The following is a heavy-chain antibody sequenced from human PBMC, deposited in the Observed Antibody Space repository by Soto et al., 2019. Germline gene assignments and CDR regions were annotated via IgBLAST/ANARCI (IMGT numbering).Heavy chain of an antibody. V-gene: IGHV4-34*01. CDR3: ARGRLSSIAARPLDY. Sequence: QVQLQQWGAGLLKPSETLSLTCAVYGGSFSGYYWSWIRQPPGKGLEWIGEINHSGSTNYNPSLKSRVTISVDTSKNQFSRKLSSVTAAATAVYYCARGRLSSIAARPLDYWGQGTLVTVSS. J-gene: IGHJ4*02. D-gene: IGHD6-6*01. CDR2: INHSGST. CDR1: GGSFSGYY.